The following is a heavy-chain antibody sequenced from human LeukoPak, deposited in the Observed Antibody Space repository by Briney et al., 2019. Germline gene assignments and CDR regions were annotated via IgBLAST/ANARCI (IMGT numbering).Heavy chain of an antibody. CDR3: ARDTYYESSGYYEDYFDS. V-gene: IGHV4-59*01. Sequence: SETLSLSCTVSGGSIGNYYWSWIRQPPGKGLEWIGYIHHIGSTNSNPSLKSRVTISVDTSKNQFSLRLSSVTAADTAVYYCARDTYYESSGYYEDYFDSWGQGTLVTVSS. CDR1: GGSIGNYY. CDR2: IHHIGST. D-gene: IGHD3-22*01. J-gene: IGHJ4*02.